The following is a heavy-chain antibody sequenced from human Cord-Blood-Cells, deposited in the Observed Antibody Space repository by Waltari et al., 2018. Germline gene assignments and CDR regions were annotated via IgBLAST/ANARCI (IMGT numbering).Heavy chain of an antibody. CDR1: GGSISSSSYY. CDR3: ARSSIAARDAFDI. D-gene: IGHD6-6*01. V-gene: IGHV4-39*01. J-gene: IGHJ3*02. Sequence: QLQLQESGPGLVKPSETLSLTCTVSGGSISSSSYYWGWIRQPPGKGLEWIGSSYYSGSTYYNPSLKSRVTISVDTSKNQFSLKLSSVTAADTAVYYCARSSIAARDAFDIWGQGTMVTVSS. CDR2: SYYSGST.